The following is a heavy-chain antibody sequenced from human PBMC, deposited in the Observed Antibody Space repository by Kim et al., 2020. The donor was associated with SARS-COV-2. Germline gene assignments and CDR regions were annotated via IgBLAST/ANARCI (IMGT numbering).Heavy chain of an antibody. Sequence: GGSLRLSCAASGFTFSSYSMNWVRQAPGKGLEWVSSISSSSSYIYYADSVKGRFTISRDNAKNSLYLQMNSLRAEDTAVYYCARYCSSTSCYRSGMDVWGQGTTVTVSS. CDR3: ARYCSSTSCYRSGMDV. CDR2: ISSSSSYI. CDR1: GFTFSSYS. J-gene: IGHJ6*02. D-gene: IGHD2-2*02. V-gene: IGHV3-21*01.